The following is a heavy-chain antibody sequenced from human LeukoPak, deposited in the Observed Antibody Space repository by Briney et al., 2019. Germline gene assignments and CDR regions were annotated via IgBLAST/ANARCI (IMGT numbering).Heavy chain of an antibody. V-gene: IGHV4-59*08. D-gene: IGHD1-7*01. Sequence: ASETLSLTCTVSGGSISSYYWSWIRQPPGKGLEWIGYIYYSGSTNYNPSLKSRVTISVDTSKNQFSLKLSSVTAADTAVYYCARVELGSFDYWGQGTLVTVSS. J-gene: IGHJ4*02. CDR1: GGSISSYY. CDR3: ARVELGSFDY. CDR2: IYYSGST.